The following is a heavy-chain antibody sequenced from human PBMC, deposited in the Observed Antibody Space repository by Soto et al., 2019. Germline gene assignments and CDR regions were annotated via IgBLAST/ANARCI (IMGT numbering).Heavy chain of an antibody. V-gene: IGHV4-59*08. CDR1: GGSISSYY. CDR3: ARHGDSSWYNYYYYMDV. J-gene: IGHJ6*03. D-gene: IGHD6-13*01. Sequence: SETLSLTCTVSGGSISSYYWSWIRQPPGKGLEWIGYIYYSGSTNYNPSLKSRVTISVDTSKNQFSLKLSSVTAADTAVYYCARHGDSSWYNYYYYMDVWGKGTTVTVSS. CDR2: IYYSGST.